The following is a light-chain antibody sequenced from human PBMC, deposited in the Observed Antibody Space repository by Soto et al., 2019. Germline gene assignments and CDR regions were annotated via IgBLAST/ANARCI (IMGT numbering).Light chain of an antibody. Sequence: LTEPASVSASPGQSITISCTGTSSDVGDYNYVSWYQQHPGKAPKLMIYDVSNRPSGVSNRFSGSKSGNTASLTISGLQAEDEADYYCSSYTSSSTLYVFGTGTKVTVL. CDR3: SSYTSSSTLYV. V-gene: IGLV2-14*01. J-gene: IGLJ1*01. CDR2: DVS. CDR1: SSDVGDYNY.